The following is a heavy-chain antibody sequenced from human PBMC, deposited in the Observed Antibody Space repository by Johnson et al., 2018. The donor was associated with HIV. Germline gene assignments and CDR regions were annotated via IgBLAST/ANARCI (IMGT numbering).Heavy chain of an antibody. V-gene: IGHV3-30*04. CDR2: ISYDGSNK. Sequence: QMLLVESGGGVVQPGRSLRLSCAASAFTSSSYSMHWVRQAPGKGLEWVAVISYDGSNKYYADSMKGRFTISRDNSKNTLFLQMNNLRAEDTAVYYCAKIGQWRERLDAFDVWGQGTMVTVSS. D-gene: IGHD6-19*01. J-gene: IGHJ3*01. CDR1: AFTSSSYS. CDR3: AKIGQWRERLDAFDV.